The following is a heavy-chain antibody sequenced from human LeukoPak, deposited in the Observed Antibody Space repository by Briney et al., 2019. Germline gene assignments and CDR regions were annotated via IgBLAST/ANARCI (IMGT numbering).Heavy chain of an antibody. CDR2: IYTSGST. Sequence: SQTLSLTCTVSGGSISSYYWSWIRQPAGKGLEWIGRIYTSGSTNYNPSLKSRVTMSVDTSKKQFSLKLSSVTAADTAVYYCAGGGSSSAYYYYYMDVWGKGTTVTVSS. CDR3: AGGGSSSAYYYYYMDV. CDR1: GGSISSYY. J-gene: IGHJ6*03. D-gene: IGHD6-6*01. V-gene: IGHV4-4*07.